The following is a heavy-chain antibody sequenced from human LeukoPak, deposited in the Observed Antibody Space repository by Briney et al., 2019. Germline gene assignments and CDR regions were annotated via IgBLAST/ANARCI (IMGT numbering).Heavy chain of an antibody. D-gene: IGHD4-17*01. CDR1: GFTFSSHA. J-gene: IGHJ6*02. V-gene: IGHV3-23*01. CDR3: ATTVPKARSYYYGMDV. CDR2: FSGSGYIT. Sequence: GGSLRLSCAASGFTFSSHAMSWVRQAPGKGLEWVSTFSGSGYITYADSVKGRFTISRDNSKNTLYLQMNSLRAEDTAVYYCATTVPKARSYYYGMDVWGQGTTVTVSS.